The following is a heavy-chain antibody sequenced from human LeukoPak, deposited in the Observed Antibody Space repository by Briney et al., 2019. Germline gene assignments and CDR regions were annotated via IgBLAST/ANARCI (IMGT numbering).Heavy chain of an antibody. CDR3: ANDGSGDTAMVRAFDI. Sequence: GGFLRLSCAASGFTFSSYGMHWVRQAPGKGLEWVAVISYDGSNKYYADSVKGRFTISRDNSKNTLYLQMNSLRAEDTAVYYCANDGSGDTAMVRAFDIWGQGTVVTVSS. CDR1: GFTFSSYG. V-gene: IGHV3-30*18. CDR2: ISYDGSNK. D-gene: IGHD5-18*01. J-gene: IGHJ3*02.